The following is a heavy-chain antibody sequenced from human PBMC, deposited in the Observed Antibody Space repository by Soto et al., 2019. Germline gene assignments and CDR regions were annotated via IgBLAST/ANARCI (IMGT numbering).Heavy chain of an antibody. V-gene: IGHV1-69*12. CDR2: IIPIFGTA. J-gene: IGHJ2*01. Sequence: QVQLVQSGAEVKKPGSSVKVSCKASGGTFSSYAISWVRQAPGQGLEWMGGIIPIFGTANYAQKFQGRVTITADESTSTAYMELSSLRSEDTAEYYCATKADYGGSYWYFDLWGRGTLVTVSS. D-gene: IGHD4-17*01. CDR3: ATKADYGGSYWYFDL. CDR1: GGTFSSYA.